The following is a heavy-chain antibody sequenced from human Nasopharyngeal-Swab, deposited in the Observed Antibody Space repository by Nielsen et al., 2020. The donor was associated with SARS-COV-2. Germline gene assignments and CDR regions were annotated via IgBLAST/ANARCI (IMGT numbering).Heavy chain of an antibody. V-gene: IGHV4-30-2*01. D-gene: IGHD3-10*01. CDR2: IYHSGST. Sequence: WIRQPPGTGLEWIGYIYHSGSTYYNPSLKSRVTISVDRSKNQFSLKLSSVTAADTAVYYCASVRGYYYGMDVWGQGTTVTVSS. CDR3: ASVRGYYYGMDV. J-gene: IGHJ6*02.